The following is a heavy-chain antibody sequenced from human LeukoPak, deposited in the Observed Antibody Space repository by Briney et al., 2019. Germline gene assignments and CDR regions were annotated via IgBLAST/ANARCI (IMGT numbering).Heavy chain of an antibody. CDR1: GGTFSSYA. J-gene: IGHJ5*02. V-gene: IGHV1-69*01. D-gene: IGHD5/OR15-5a*01. CDR3: ARVFYDLNWFDP. CDR2: IIPIFGTA. Sequence: SVKVSCKASGGTFSSYAISWVRQAPGQGLEWMGGIIPIFGTANYAQKFQGRVTITADESTSTAYMELSSLRSEDTAVYYCARVFYDLNWFDPWGQGTLVTVSS.